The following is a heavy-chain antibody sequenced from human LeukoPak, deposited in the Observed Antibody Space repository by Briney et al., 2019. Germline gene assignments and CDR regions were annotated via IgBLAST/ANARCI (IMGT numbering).Heavy chain of an antibody. CDR2: ISSSGSTI. CDR3: AELGITMIGGV. V-gene: IGHV3-11*04. J-gene: IGHJ6*04. CDR1: GFIFSNAW. Sequence: GGSLRLSCAASGFIFSNAWMSWVRQVPGKGLEWVSYISSSGSTIYYADSVKGRFAISRDNAKNSLYLQMNSLRAEDTAVYYCAELGITMIGGVWGKGTTVTISS. D-gene: IGHD3-10*02.